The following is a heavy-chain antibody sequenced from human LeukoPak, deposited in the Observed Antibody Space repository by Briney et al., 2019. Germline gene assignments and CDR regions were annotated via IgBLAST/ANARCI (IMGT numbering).Heavy chain of an antibody. V-gene: IGHV3-7*01. Sequence: PGGSLRLSCAAPGFTFSSYWMSWVRQAPGKGLEWVANLNQDGSEIYYVDSVKGRFTISRDNAKNSLYLQMNSLRAEDTAVYYCARVFLAAAGTRYFDYWGQGTLVTVSS. J-gene: IGHJ4*02. CDR2: LNQDGSEI. CDR1: GFTFSSYW. D-gene: IGHD6-13*01. CDR3: ARVFLAAAGTRYFDY.